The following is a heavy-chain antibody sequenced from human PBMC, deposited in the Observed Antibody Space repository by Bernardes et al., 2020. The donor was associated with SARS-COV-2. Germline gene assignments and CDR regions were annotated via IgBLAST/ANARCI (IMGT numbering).Heavy chain of an antibody. CDR2: ITGSDDTT. J-gene: IGHJ4*02. CDR1: GFTFSSYA. V-gene: IGHV3-23*01. Sequence: GGSLRLSCAASGFTFSSYAMTWVRQAPGKGLEWVSAITGSDDTTYYANSLKGRFTISRDNSKNTLYLHMNILRAEDTAVYYCAKERRYNSAWYPIQFDYWGQGTLVTVSS. D-gene: IGHD6-19*01. CDR3: AKERRYNSAWYPIQFDY.